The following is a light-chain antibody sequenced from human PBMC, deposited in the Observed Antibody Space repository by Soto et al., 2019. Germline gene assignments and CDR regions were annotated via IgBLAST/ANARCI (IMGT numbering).Light chain of an antibody. CDR1: QSFSSSY. V-gene: IGKV3-20*01. CDR2: GAS. Sequence: IVFTQSPCSLSLSPGERATLSCRASQSFSSSYLAWYQQKPGQAPRLLIYGASSRATGIPDRFSGSGSGTEFTLTISSLQPDDSAVYFCQQYTGPPTTFGQGTRLEIK. CDR3: QQYTGPPTT. J-gene: IGKJ5*01.